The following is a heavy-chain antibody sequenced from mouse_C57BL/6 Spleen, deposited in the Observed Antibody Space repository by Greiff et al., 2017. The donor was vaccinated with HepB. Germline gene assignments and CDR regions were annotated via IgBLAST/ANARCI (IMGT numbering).Heavy chain of an antibody. J-gene: IGHJ2*01. CDR1: GYTFTDHT. Sequence: VQLQQSDAELVKPGASVKISCKVSGYTFTDHTIHWMKQRPEQGLEWIGYIYPRDGSTKYNEKFKGKATLTADKSSSTAYMQLNSLTSEDSAVYFCAREGAYYYGSSYLDYWGQGTTLTVSS. CDR3: AREGAYYYGSSYLDY. D-gene: IGHD1-1*01. V-gene: IGHV1-78*01. CDR2: IYPRDGST.